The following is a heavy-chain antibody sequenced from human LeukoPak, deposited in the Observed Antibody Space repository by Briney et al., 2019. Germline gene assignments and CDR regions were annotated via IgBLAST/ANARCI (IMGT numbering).Heavy chain of an antibody. CDR2: IHPSGGST. CDR3: ARAESDSGWVR. D-gene: IGHD6-19*01. CDR1: GYTLSSHY. Sequence: ASVKVSCKASGYTLSSHYIHWVRQAPGQGLEWMGIIHPSGGSTSYPQKLQGRVTMTRDTSTSTVYMELSSLRSEDTAVYYCARAESDSGWVRWGQGTLVTVSS. V-gene: IGHV1-46*01. J-gene: IGHJ4*02.